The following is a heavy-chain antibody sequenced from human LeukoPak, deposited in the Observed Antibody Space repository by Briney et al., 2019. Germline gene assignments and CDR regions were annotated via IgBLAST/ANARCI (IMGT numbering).Heavy chain of an antibody. CDR3: ARVPNQYCTSCFYYTAFYN. CDR1: GYTFASYG. V-gene: IGHV1-18*01. Sequence: ASVKVSCKASGYTFASYGISWVRQAPGQGLEWMGWISGFNGNTNHAQNLQDRVTMTTDTSTSIAYMELRRLRSEDTALYFCARVPNQYCTSCFYYTAFYNWGQGTMVTGSS. J-gene: IGHJ3*02. CDR2: ISGFNGNT. D-gene: IGHD2/OR15-2a*01.